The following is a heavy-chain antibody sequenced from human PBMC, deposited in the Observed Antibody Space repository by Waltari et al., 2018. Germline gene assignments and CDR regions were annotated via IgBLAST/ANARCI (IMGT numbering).Heavy chain of an antibody. CDR1: GFHFVSYN. Sequence: EVQLVESGGCLVKPGGSLRLSCAAVGFHFVSYNLNWVRQAPGKGLEWVSSISSSSSYTHYADSVKGRFTISRDNAKNSLYLQMNSLRAEDTAVYYCATGGWGFYLDYWGQGTLVTVSS. CDR2: ISSSSSYT. D-gene: IGHD7-27*01. V-gene: IGHV3-21*01. CDR3: ATGGWGFYLDY. J-gene: IGHJ4*02.